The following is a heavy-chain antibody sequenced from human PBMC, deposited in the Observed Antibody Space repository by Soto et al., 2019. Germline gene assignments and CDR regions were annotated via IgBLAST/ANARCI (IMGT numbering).Heavy chain of an antibody. CDR2: ISYDGRNE. V-gene: IGHV3-30*18. D-gene: IGHD3-10*01. Sequence: QVQMVESGGGVAQPGGSLRLSCAVSGFTFSAFAMYWVRQAPGKGLEWVALISYDGRNEDYAESVRGRFTISRDNPKNPLYLDMNSLSAEDSAVYFCAKGVVREPAYFDDWGQGTLVTVSS. CDR3: AKGVVREPAYFDD. J-gene: IGHJ4*02. CDR1: GFTFSAFA.